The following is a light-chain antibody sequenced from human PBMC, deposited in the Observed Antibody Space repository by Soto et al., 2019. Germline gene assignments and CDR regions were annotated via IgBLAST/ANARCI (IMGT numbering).Light chain of an antibody. J-gene: IGLJ1*01. Sequence: QAVVTQPASVSGSPGQSITISCTGSSSNIGAYNYVSWFQQYPGEAHKLIISDVSNRPSGVSNRFCGSTSGTAAPLTISGLHTEDEADYYCCSSGGSPTYVFGTGTKVTVL. V-gene: IGLV2-14*01. CDR2: DVS. CDR3: CSSGGSPTYV. CDR1: SSNIGAYNY.